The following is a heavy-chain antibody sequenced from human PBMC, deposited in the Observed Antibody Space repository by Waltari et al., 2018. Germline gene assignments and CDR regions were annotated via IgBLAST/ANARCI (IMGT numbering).Heavy chain of an antibody. CDR1: GGTFSSYA. V-gene: IGHV1-69*12. CDR2: IIPIFGTA. D-gene: IGHD2-21*01. CDR3: AKGYWSIGSSTGNYFDS. J-gene: IGHJ4*02. Sequence: QVQLVQSGAEVKKPGSSVKVSCKASGGTFSSYAISWVRQAPGQGLEWMGGIIPIFGTANYAQKFQGRVTITADESTSTAYMELSSLRSEDTAMYYCAKGYWSIGSSTGNYFDSWGQGTLVTVSS.